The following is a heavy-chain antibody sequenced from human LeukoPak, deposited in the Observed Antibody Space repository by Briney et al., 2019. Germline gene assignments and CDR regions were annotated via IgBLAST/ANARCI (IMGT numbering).Heavy chain of an antibody. D-gene: IGHD3-22*01. Sequence: SVKVSCKASGGTFSSYAISWVRQAPGQGLEWMGGIIPIFGTANYAQKFQGRVTITTDESTSTAYMELSSLRSEDSAVYYCARRHWVLPTYYYDSSGYADNWFDPWGQGTLVTVSS. CDR3: ARRHWVLPTYYYDSSGYADNWFDP. J-gene: IGHJ5*02. CDR1: GGTFSSYA. V-gene: IGHV1-69*05. CDR2: IIPIFGTA.